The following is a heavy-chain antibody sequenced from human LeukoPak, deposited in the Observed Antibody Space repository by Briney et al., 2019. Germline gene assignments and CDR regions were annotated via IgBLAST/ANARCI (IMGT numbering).Heavy chain of an antibody. J-gene: IGHJ6*02. V-gene: IGHV3-33*01. Sequence: GRSLRLSCAASGFTFSSYGMHWVRQAPGKGLEWVAVIWYDGSNKYYADSVKGRFTISRDNSKNTLYLQMNSPRAEDTAVYYCAREEGVVALYYYYGMDVWGQGTTVTVSS. D-gene: IGHD2-2*01. CDR2: IWYDGSNK. CDR3: AREEGVVALYYYYGMDV. CDR1: GFTFSSYG.